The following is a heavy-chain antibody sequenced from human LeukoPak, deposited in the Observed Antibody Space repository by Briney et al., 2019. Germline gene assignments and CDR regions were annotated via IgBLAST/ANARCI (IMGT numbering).Heavy chain of an antibody. V-gene: IGHV1-8*02. CDR3: ARGFRDYYGSGSYYKSKYYFDY. D-gene: IGHD3-10*01. J-gene: IGHJ4*02. CDR1: GYTFTGYY. CDR2: MNPNSGNT. Sequence: GASVKVSCKASGYTFTGYYMHWVRQAPGQGLEWMGWMNPNSGNTGYAQKFQGRVTMTRNTSISTAYMELSSLRSEDTAVYYCARGFRDYYGSGSYYKSKYYFDYWGQGTLVTVSS.